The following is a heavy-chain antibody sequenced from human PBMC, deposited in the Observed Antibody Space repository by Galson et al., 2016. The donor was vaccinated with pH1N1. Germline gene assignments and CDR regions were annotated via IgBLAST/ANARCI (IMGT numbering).Heavy chain of an antibody. D-gene: IGHD5-12*01. V-gene: IGHV3-30*04. CDR1: GFTFTSYA. J-gene: IGHJ4*02. Sequence: SLRLSCAASGFTFTSYAMHWVRRAPGEGLEWVAVILYDGTNEYYADSVKGRFTISRDKTQSTVYLQMNSLRTEDTAVYYCARDSEYSGHEGFHWAQGTLVIVSS. CDR2: ILYDGTNE. CDR3: ARDSEYSGHEGFH.